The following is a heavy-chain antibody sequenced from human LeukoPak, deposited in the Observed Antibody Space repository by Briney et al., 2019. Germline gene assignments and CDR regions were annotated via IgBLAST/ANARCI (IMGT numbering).Heavy chain of an antibody. CDR2: IYPGDSDT. CDR3: ARRQTHNYDILTGPFDY. CDR1: GYSSTSYW. D-gene: IGHD3-9*01. V-gene: IGHV5-51*01. J-gene: IGHJ4*02. Sequence: GESLKISCKGSGYSSTSYWIGWVRQMPGKGLEWMGIIYPGDSDTRYSPSFQGQVTISADKSISTAYLQWSSLKASDTAMYYCARRQTHNYDILTGPFDYWGQGTLVTVSS.